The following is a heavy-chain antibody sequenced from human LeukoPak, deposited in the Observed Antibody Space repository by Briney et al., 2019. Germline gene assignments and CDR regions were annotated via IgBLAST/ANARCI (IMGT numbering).Heavy chain of an antibody. CDR1: GGSFSGYY. Sequence: SETLSLTCAVYGGSFSGYYWSWIRQPPGKGLEWIGEINHSGSTNYNPSLKSRVTIPVDTSKNQFSLKLSSVTAADTAVYYCARDYDFWSGYRAYYYYYGMDVWGQGTTVTVSS. V-gene: IGHV4-34*01. CDR3: ARDYDFWSGYRAYYYYYGMDV. D-gene: IGHD3-3*01. J-gene: IGHJ6*02. CDR2: INHSGST.